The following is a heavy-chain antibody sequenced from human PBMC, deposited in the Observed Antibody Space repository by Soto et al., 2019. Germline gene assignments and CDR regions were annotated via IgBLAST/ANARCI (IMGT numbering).Heavy chain of an antibody. Sequence: PSETLSLTCTVSGGSISSGDYYWSWIRQPPGKGLEWIGYIYYSGSTYYNPSLKSRVTISVDTSKNQFSLKLSSVTAADTAVYYCARDRIVVVQQRVYYYGMDVWGQGTTVTVSS. CDR1: GGSISSGDYY. V-gene: IGHV4-30-4*01. CDR2: IYYSGST. J-gene: IGHJ6*02. CDR3: ARDRIVVVQQRVYYYGMDV. D-gene: IGHD2-2*01.